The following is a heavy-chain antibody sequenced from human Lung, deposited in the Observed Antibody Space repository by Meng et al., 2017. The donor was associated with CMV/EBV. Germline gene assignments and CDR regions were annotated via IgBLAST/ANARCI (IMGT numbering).Heavy chain of an antibody. Sequence: SXAASGFSFSSYVMSWVRQAPGKGLEWVSGIGPSGGSTYYADSGKGRLTISRDNSKNTLYLQMNSLRAEDTAVYYCARAGYSSSWYVFDYWGQGTXVTVSS. D-gene: IGHD6-13*01. J-gene: IGHJ4*02. CDR2: IGPSGGST. V-gene: IGHV3-23*01. CDR3: ARAGYSSSWYVFDY. CDR1: GFSFSSYV.